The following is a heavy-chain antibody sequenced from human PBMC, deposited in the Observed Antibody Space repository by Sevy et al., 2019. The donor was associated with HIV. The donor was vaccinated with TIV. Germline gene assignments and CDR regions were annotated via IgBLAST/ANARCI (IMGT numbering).Heavy chain of an antibody. D-gene: IGHD5-18*01. J-gene: IGHJ6*03. V-gene: IGHV3-7*01. CDR3: AREALVDTAMVTDYYYYMDV. CDR2: IKQDGSEK. Sequence: GGSLRLSCAASGFTFSSYWMSWVRQAPGKGLEWVANIKQDGSEKYYVDSVKGRFTISRDNAKNSLYLQMNSLRAEDTAWYYCAREALVDTAMVTDYYYYMDVWGKGTTVTVSS. CDR1: GFTFSSYW.